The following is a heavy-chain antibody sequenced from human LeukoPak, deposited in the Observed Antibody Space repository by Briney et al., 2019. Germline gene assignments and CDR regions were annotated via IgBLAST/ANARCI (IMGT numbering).Heavy chain of an antibody. V-gene: IGHV3-53*01. CDR2: IYSGGST. D-gene: IGHD4-23*01. Sequence: GGSLRLSCAASGFTVSSNYMNWARQAPGKGLEWVSVIYSGGSTYYADSVKGRFTISRDNSKNTLFLQMNSLRAEDTAEYYCARGDDYGGAWYYFDYWGQGTLVTVSS. J-gene: IGHJ4*02. CDR3: ARGDDYGGAWYYFDY. CDR1: GFTVSSNY.